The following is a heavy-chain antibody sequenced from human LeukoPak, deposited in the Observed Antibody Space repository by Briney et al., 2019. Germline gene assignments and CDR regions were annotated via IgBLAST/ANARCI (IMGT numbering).Heavy chain of an antibody. CDR3: AGGGSYEYYYYYMDI. J-gene: IGHJ6*03. CDR2: ISYDGSNK. V-gene: IGHV3-30*04. D-gene: IGHD2-15*01. CDR1: GFTFSSYA. Sequence: GGSLRLSCAASGFTFSSYAMHWVRQAPGKGLEWVAVISYDGSNKYYADSVKGRFTISRDNSKNTLYLQMNSLRAEDTAVYYCAGGGSYEYYYYYMDIWGKGTTVTVSS.